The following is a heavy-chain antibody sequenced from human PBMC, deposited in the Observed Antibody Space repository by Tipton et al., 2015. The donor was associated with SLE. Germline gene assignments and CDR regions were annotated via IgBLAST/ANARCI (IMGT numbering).Heavy chain of an antibody. V-gene: IGHV4-34*01. CDR3: ARGSLSIGGASYYMDV. Sequence: TLSLTCAVSGYSISSGYYWSWIRQPPGKRLEWIGEINHSGSTNYNPSLKSRVTISVDTSKNQFSLKLNSVTAADTAVYYCARGSLSIGGASYYMDVWGKGTTVTVSS. J-gene: IGHJ6*03. CDR2: INHSGST. CDR1: GYSISSGYY. D-gene: IGHD1-26*01.